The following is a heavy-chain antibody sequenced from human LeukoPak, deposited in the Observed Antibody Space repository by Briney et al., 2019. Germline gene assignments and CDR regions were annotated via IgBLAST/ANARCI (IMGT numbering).Heavy chain of an antibody. CDR2: ISRSGDTI. CDR1: GFTFSRYE. V-gene: IGHV3-48*03. CDR3: ARDYASDY. D-gene: IGHD3-10*01. Sequence: GGSLRLSCAASGFTFSRYEMNWVRQAPGKGLEWVSYISRSGDTIYFADSVKGRFTISRDNAKNTLYLQMSSLRAEDTAVYYCARDYASDYWGQGTLVTVSS. J-gene: IGHJ4*02.